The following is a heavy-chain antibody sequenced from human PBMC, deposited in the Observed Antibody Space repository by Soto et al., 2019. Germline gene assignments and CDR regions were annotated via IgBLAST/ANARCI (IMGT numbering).Heavy chain of an antibody. V-gene: IGHV1-46*01. D-gene: IGHD2-2*02. Sequence: ASAKVSCKASGYTFTSNYMHWVRQAPGQGLEWMGIINPSDGGTSYAQKFQGRITMTRDTSASTVYMDLSSLRSEDTAVYYCTREAIDMDYWGQGTLVTVSS. CDR2: INPSDGGT. CDR1: GYTFTSNY. CDR3: TREAIDMDY. J-gene: IGHJ4*02.